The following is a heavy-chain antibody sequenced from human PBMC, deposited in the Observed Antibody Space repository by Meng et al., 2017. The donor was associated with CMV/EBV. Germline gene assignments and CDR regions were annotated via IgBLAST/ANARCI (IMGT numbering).Heavy chain of an antibody. Sequence: ASVKVSCKASGYTFTSYYMHWVRQAPGQGLEWMGIINPSGGSTSYAQKFQGRVTMTRDTSTSTVYMELSSLRSEYTAVYYCARDSYGYCSSTSCYREGHYYYYYGMDVWGQGTTVTVSS. CDR1: GYTFTSYY. D-gene: IGHD2-2*01. CDR3: ARDSYGYCSSTSCYREGHYYYYYGMDV. J-gene: IGHJ6*02. CDR2: INPSGGST. V-gene: IGHV1-46*01.